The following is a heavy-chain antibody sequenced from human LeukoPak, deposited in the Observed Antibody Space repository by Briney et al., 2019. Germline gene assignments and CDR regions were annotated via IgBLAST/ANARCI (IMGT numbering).Heavy chain of an antibody. Sequence: GSSVKVSCKASGGTFSSYGMHWVRQALGKGLEWVAVISYDGSNKYYADSVKGRFTISRDNSKNTLYLQMNSLRAEDTAVYYCAKDVWGYSYGFAYFDYWGQGTLVTVSS. CDR3: AKDVWGYSYGFAYFDY. D-gene: IGHD5-18*01. CDR1: GGTFSSYG. J-gene: IGHJ4*02. CDR2: ISYDGSNK. V-gene: IGHV3-30*18.